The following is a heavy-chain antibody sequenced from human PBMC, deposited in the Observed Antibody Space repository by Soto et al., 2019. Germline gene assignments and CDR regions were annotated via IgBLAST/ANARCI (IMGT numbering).Heavy chain of an antibody. J-gene: IGHJ4*02. CDR2: IYYSGST. CDR1: GGSISSGGYY. D-gene: IGHD3-3*01. Sequence: SETLSLTCTVSGGSISSGGYYWSWIRQHPGKGLEWIGYIYYSGSTYYNPSLKSRVTISVDTSKNQFSLKLISVTAADTAVYYCAAMYYDIWSATLNSAYWGQGTPVTVSS. V-gene: IGHV4-31*03. CDR3: AAMYYDIWSATLNSAY.